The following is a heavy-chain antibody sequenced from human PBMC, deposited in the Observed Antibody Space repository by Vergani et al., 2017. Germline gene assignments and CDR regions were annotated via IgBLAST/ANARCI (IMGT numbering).Heavy chain of an antibody. CDR1: GFTFSSYS. CDR3: ARTHXYGSGSYYGYYYYGMDV. J-gene: IGHJ6*02. D-gene: IGHD3-10*01. Sequence: EVQLVESGGGLVQPGGSLRLSCAASGFTFSSYSMNWVRQAPGKGLEWVSYISSSSSTIYYADSVKGRFTISRDNAKNSLYLQMNSLRAEDTAVYYCARTHXYGSGSYYGYYYYGMDVWGQGTTVTVSS. CDR2: ISSSSSTI. V-gene: IGHV3-48*04.